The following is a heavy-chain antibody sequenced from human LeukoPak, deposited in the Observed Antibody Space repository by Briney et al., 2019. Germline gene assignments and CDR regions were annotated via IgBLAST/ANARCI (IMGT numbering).Heavy chain of an antibody. CDR2: IYTSGST. V-gene: IGHV4-61*02. J-gene: IGHJ4*02. D-gene: IGHD1-1*01. CDR3: ARGGRTYYFDY. Sequence: SQTLSLTCTVSGGSISSGSYYWSWIRRPAGKGLEWIGRIYTSGSTNYNPSLKSRVTISVDTSKNQFSLKLSSVTAADTAVYYCARGGRTYYFDYWGQGTLVTVSS. CDR1: GGSISSGSYY.